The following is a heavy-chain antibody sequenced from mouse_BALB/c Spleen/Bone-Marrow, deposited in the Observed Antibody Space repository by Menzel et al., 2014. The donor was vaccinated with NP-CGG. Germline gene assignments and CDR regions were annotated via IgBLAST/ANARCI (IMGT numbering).Heavy chain of an antibody. J-gene: IGHJ1*01. V-gene: IGHV1S56*01. Sequence: VQLQQSGPELVKPGASVRISCKASGYTFTSYYIRWVKQRPGQGLEWIGWIYPGNVNTKYNEKFKGKATLTADKSSSTAYMQLSSLTSEDSAVYFCARCYGYGDWYFDVWGAGTTVTVSS. D-gene: IGHD2-2*01. CDR1: GYTFTSYY. CDR3: ARCYGYGDWYFDV. CDR2: IYPGNVNT.